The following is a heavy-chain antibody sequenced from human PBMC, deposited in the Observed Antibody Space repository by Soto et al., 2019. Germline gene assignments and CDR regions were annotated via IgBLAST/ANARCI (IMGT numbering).Heavy chain of an antibody. Sequence: SETLSLTCTVSGGSISSGGYYWSWIRQHPGKGLEWIGYIYYSGSTYYNPSLKSRVTISVDTSKNQFSLKLSSVTAADTAVYYCARAEVGELSETPFDYWGQGTLVTVSS. V-gene: IGHV4-31*03. CDR3: ARAEVGELSETPFDY. CDR2: IYYSGST. J-gene: IGHJ4*02. D-gene: IGHD3-10*01. CDR1: GGSISSGGYY.